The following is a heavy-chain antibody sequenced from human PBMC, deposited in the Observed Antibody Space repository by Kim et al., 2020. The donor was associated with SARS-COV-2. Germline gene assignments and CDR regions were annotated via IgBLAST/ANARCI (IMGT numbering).Heavy chain of an antibody. V-gene: IGHV4-4*02. CDR3: AREPNYDYYDSSGYSKVRDAFDI. J-gene: IGHJ3*02. Sequence: SETLSLTCAVSGGSISSSNWWSWVRQPPGKGLEWIGEIYHSGSTNYNPSLKSRVTISVDKSKNQFSLKLSSVTAADTAVYYCAREPNYDYYDSSGYSKVRDAFDIWGQGTMVTVSS. CDR2: IYHSGST. D-gene: IGHD3-22*01. CDR1: GGSISSSNW.